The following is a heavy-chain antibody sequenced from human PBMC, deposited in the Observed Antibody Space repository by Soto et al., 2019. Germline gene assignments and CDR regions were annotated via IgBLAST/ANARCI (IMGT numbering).Heavy chain of an antibody. V-gene: IGHV4-34*01. J-gene: IGHJ6*02. CDR3: ARHNYVSSGYYHYYYGMDV. CDR1: GGSGGSFSGYY. Sequence: QVQLQQWGAGLLKPSETLSLTCAVYGGSGGSFSGYYWSWIRQPPGKGLEWIGEINHSGSTNYNPSIKSRINISVDTSKNQFSLKLSSVTAADTAVYYCARHNYVSSGYYHYYYGMDVWGQGTTVTVSS. D-gene: IGHD3-22*01. CDR2: INHSGST.